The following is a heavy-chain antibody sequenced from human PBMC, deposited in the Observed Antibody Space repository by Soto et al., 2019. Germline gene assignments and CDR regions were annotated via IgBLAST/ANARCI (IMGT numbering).Heavy chain of an antibody. CDR2: IIPIFGTA. V-gene: IGHV1-69*06. CDR1: GGTFSSYA. D-gene: IGHD3-22*01. Sequence: ASVKVSCKASGGTFSSYAISWVRQAPGQGLEWMGGIIPIFGTANYAQKFQGRVTITADKSTSTAYMELSSLRSEDTAVYYCARSAPPLSRITMIVVVPGAFDIWGQGTMVTVSS. J-gene: IGHJ3*02. CDR3: ARSAPPLSRITMIVVVPGAFDI.